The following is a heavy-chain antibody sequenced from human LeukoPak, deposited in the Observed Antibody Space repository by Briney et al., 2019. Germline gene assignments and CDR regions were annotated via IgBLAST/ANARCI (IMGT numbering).Heavy chain of an antibody. CDR2: ISYNGAFI. D-gene: IGHD1-1*01. CDR1: GFSFGESA. CDR3: EKVRGTLPSHFLCDY. J-gene: IGHJ4*02. Sequence: GGSLRLSCAASGFSFGESAMHWARQAPGKGLEWLSIISYNGAFIDYADSVKGRFTVSRDNAENSLFLHMNSLRPEDTAFYYCEKVRGTLPSHFLCDYWGQGIRVTVSS. V-gene: IGHV3-9*01.